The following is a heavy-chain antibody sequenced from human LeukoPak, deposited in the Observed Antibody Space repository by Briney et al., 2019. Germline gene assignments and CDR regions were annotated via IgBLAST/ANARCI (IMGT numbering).Heavy chain of an antibody. CDR1: GYTFTSYD. CDR3: ARGGEHSVTEQQPRNYYYGMDV. CDR2: TNPNSGNT. V-gene: IGHV1-8*01. J-gene: IGHJ6*02. D-gene: IGHD6-13*01. Sequence: ASVKVSCKASGYTFTSYDINWVRQATGQGLEWMGWTNPNSGNTGYAQKFQGRVTMTRNTSISTAYMELSSLRSEDTAVYYCARGGEHSVTEQQPRNYYYGMDVWGQGTTVTVSS.